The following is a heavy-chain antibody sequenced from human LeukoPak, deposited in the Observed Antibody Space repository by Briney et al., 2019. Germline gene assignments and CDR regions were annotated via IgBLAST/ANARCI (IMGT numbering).Heavy chain of an antibody. Sequence: GSLRLSCAASGFTFSSYGMSWVRQPPGKGLEWIGTIYYNGRSYSNPSLQSRLTISVDTSKSQFSLEVNSVTAADTAVYYCATIRIRLGELSLGWFDPWGQGTLVTVSS. CDR2: IYYNGRS. CDR3: ATIRIRLGELSLGWFDP. V-gene: IGHV4-38-2*01. J-gene: IGHJ5*02. CDR1: GFTFSSYG. D-gene: IGHD3-16*02.